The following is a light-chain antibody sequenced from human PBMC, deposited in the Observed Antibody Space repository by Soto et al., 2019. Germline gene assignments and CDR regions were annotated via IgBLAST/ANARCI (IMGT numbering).Light chain of an antibody. CDR2: GAT. CDR3: LEYNHYPPT. J-gene: IGKJ1*01. V-gene: IGKV1-17*01. Sequence: DIQMTQSPSSLSASVGDRVTITCRSSQGIKNELGWYQQKSGLAPKRLIFGATTLQSGVPTRFSGSASGTDFSLIISSLRPEDFATYYCLEYNHYPPTFGQGTKVDIK. CDR1: QGIKNE.